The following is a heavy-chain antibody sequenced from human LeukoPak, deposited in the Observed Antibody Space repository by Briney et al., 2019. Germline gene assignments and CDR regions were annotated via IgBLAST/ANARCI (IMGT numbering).Heavy chain of an antibody. D-gene: IGHD3-22*01. Sequence: PGRSLRLSCAASGFTFSSYGMHWVRQAPGKGLEWVAVISYDGSNKYYADSVKGRFTISRDNSKNTLYLQMNSLRAEDTAVYYCAKDQGGVGYYAPWYWGQGTLVTVSS. CDR3: AKDQGGVGYYAPWY. CDR1: GFTFSSYG. J-gene: IGHJ4*02. V-gene: IGHV3-30*18. CDR2: ISYDGSNK.